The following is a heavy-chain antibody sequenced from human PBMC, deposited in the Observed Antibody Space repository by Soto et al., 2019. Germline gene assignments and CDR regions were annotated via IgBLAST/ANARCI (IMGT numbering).Heavy chain of an antibody. D-gene: IGHD3-10*01. J-gene: IGHJ6*02. CDR1: GGSISSGGYY. CDR2: IYHSGST. CDR3: ARGRGSYYYYGMDV. V-gene: IGHV4-31*03. Sequence: SETLSLTCTVSGGSISSGGYYWSWIRQHPGKGLEWIGYIYHSGSTYYNPSLKSRVTISVDTSKNQFSLKLSSVTAADTAVYYCARGRGSYYYYGMDVWGQGTTVTVSS.